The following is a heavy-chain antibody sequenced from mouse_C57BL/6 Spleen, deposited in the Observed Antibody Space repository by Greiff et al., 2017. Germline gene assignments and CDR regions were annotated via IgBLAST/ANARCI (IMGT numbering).Heavy chain of an antibody. J-gene: IGHJ2*01. D-gene: IGHD1-1*01. CDR2: ISPGSGGP. V-gene: IGHV1-55*01. Sequence: VQLQQSGAELVKPGASVKMSCKASGYTFTSYWITWVTQRPGQGLEWIGDISPGSGGPTYNEKLNGKATLTVDTSSSTAYMQLSSLTSEDSAVYYGAHDGSSSLDYWGQGTTLTVSA. CDR1: GYTFTSYW. CDR3: AHDGSSSLDY.